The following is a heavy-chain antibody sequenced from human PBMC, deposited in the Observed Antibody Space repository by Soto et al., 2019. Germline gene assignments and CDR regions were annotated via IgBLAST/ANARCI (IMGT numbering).Heavy chain of an antibody. V-gene: IGHV1-18*01. CDR3: ARARTYYYDSSGYYYPY. CDR1: GYTFTSYG. D-gene: IGHD3-22*01. Sequence: QVQLVQCGAEVKKPGASVKVSCKASGYTFTSYGISWVRQAPGQGLEWMGWISAYNGNTNYAQKLQGRVTMTTDTSTSTAYMELRSLRSDDTAVYYCARARTYYYDSSGYYYPYWGQGTLVTVSS. J-gene: IGHJ4*02. CDR2: ISAYNGNT.